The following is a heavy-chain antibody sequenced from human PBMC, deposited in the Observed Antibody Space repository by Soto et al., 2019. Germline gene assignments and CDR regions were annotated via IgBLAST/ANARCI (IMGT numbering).Heavy chain of an antibody. D-gene: IGHD4-17*01. J-gene: IGHJ6*02. V-gene: IGHV1-18*04. CDR1: GYTFTSYG. CDR3: ARDLYGVKSTPRDYDYYYCMDV. CDR2: ISAYNGKT. Sequence: ASVKVSCKASGYTFTSYGISWVRQAPGQGLEWMGWISAYNGKTNYAQKLQGRVTMTTDTSTSTAYMELRSLRSDDTAVYYCARDLYGVKSTPRDYDYYYCMDVWGQGTTVTVSS.